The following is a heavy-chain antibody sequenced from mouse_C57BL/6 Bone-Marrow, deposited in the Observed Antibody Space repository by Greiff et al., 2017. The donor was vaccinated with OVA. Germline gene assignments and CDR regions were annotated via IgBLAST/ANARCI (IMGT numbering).Heavy chain of an antibody. Sequence: QVHVKQSGAELARPGASVKMSCKASGYTFTSYTMHWVKQRPGQGLEWIGYINPSSGYTKYNQKFKDKATLTADKSSSTAYMQLSSLTSEDSAVYYCARSGAVYFDYWGQGTTLTVSA. V-gene: IGHV1-4*01. J-gene: IGHJ2*01. CDR1: GYTFTSYT. CDR3: ARSGAVYFDY. D-gene: IGHD6-1*01. CDR2: INPSSGYT.